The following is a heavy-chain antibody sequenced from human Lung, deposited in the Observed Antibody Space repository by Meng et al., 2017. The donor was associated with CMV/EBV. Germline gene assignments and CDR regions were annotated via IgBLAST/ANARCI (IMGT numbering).Heavy chain of an antibody. V-gene: IGHV3-53*01. J-gene: IGHJ4*02. CDR1: GFTVRNTY. CDR3: ARGLAADGIFDS. CDR2: IYIGDTT. D-gene: IGHD6-13*01. Sequence: GGSLRLXCAASGFTVRNTYMNWVRRAPGKGLEWVSTIYIGDTTYYTDSVKGRFTISRDTSKNTLYLQMNSLRVEGTAVYYCARGLAADGIFDSWGQGPRVPFSS.